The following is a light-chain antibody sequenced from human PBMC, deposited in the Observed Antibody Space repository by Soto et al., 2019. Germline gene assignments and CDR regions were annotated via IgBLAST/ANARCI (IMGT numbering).Light chain of an antibody. Sequence: QSALAQPASVSGSPGQSITISCTGTSSDVGGYNYVSWYQQHPGKAPKLMIYDVSNRPSGVSNRFSGSKSGNTASPTISGLQAEDEADYHCSSYTSSSTLEVFGGGTKLTVL. CDR1: SSDVGGYNY. V-gene: IGLV2-14*01. CDR3: SSYTSSSTLEV. CDR2: DVS. J-gene: IGLJ2*01.